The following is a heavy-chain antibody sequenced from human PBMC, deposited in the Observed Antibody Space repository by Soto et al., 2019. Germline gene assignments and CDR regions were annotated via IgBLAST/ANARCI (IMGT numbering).Heavy chain of an antibody. V-gene: IGHV4-34*01. CDR3: ARGSPGARRPRYYYYMDV. D-gene: IGHD3-10*01. CDR2: INHSGST. J-gene: IGHJ6*03. CDR1: GGSFSGYY. Sequence: QVQLQQWGAGLLKPSETLSLTCAVYGGSFSGYYWSWIRQPPGKGLEWIGEINHSGSTNYNPSLKSQVTISVDTSKNQFSLKLSSVTAADTAVYYCARGSPGARRPRYYYYMDVWGKGTTVTVSS.